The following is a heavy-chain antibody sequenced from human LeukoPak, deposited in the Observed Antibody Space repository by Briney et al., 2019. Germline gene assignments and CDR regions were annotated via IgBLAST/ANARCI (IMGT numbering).Heavy chain of an antibody. V-gene: IGHV1-18*01. Sequence: ASVKVSCKASGYTFTSYGISWVRQAPGQGLEWMGWISAYNGNTNYAQKLQGRVTMTTDTSTSTAYMELRSLRSDDTAVYYCARGTCGGDCYSGFVAFDIWGQGTMVTVSS. J-gene: IGHJ3*02. D-gene: IGHD2-21*02. CDR1: GYTFTSYG. CDR2: ISAYNGNT. CDR3: ARGTCGGDCYSGFVAFDI.